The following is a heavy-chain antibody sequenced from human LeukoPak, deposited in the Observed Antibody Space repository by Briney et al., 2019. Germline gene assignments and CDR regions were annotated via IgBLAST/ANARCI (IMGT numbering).Heavy chain of an antibody. Sequence: PSETLSLTCAVYGGSFSGYYWSWIRQPPGKGLEWIGEINQSGSTNYNPSLKSRVTISVDTSKNQFSLKLSSVTAADTAVYYCATSRYRIAVAGIGYWGQGTLVTVSS. V-gene: IGHV4-34*01. D-gene: IGHD6-19*01. J-gene: IGHJ4*02. CDR1: GGSFSGYY. CDR3: ATSRYRIAVAGIGY. CDR2: INQSGST.